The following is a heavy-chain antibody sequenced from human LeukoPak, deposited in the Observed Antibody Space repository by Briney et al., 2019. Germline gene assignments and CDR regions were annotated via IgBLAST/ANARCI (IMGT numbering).Heavy chain of an antibody. CDR1: GVSISSYY. Sequence: SETLSLTCTVSGVSISSYYWNWIRQPPGKGLEWVGYIYYSGSTNYNHSLKSRVTISVDTSKNQFSLKLSSVTAADTAVYYCARLGESAVAGLTFDYWGQGTLVTVSS. V-gene: IGHV4-59*08. CDR2: IYYSGST. J-gene: IGHJ4*02. D-gene: IGHD6-19*01. CDR3: ARLGESAVAGLTFDY.